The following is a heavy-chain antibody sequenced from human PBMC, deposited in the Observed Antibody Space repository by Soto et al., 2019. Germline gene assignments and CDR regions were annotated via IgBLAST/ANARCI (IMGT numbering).Heavy chain of an antibody. Sequence: PGESLKISCKGSGYSFTSYWIGWVRQMPGKGLEWMGIIYPGDSDTRYSPSFQGQVTISADKSISTAYLQWSSLKASDTAMYYCARTRPNYYDSSGPLDYGTDVWGQGTTVTVSS. CDR1: GYSFTSYW. CDR3: ARTRPNYYDSSGPLDYGTDV. D-gene: IGHD3-22*01. J-gene: IGHJ6*02. CDR2: IYPGDSDT. V-gene: IGHV5-51*01.